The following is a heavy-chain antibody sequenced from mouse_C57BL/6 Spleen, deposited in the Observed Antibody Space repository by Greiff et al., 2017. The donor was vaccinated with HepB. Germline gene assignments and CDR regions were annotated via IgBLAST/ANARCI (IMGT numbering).Heavy chain of an antibody. CDR3: AKIYYDYDSLVFDY. CDR1: GFTFSNYW. V-gene: IGHV6-3*01. D-gene: IGHD2-4*01. J-gene: IGHJ2*01. Sequence: EVMLVESGGGLVQPGGSMKLSCVSSGFTFSNYWMNWVRQSPEKGLEWVAQIRLKSDNYATHYAESVKGRFTISRDDSKSSVYLQMNNLRAEDTGIYYCAKIYYDYDSLVFDYWGQGTTLTVSS. CDR2: IRLKSDNYAT.